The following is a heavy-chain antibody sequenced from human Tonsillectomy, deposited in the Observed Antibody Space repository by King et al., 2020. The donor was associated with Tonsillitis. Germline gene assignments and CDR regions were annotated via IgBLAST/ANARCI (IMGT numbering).Heavy chain of an antibody. Sequence: QLVQSGGGLVQPGGSLRLSCAASGFTFSSYDMHWVRQTTGKGLEWVSAIGAADYTYYPGSVKGRFTISRENAKNSLYLQMNSLRAGDTAVYYCARGRCSGGSCYPYYYYYHMDVWGKGTTVTVSS. CDR2: IGAADYT. CDR1: GFTFSSYD. CDR3: ARGRCSGGSCYPYYYYYHMDV. D-gene: IGHD2-15*01. J-gene: IGHJ6*03. V-gene: IGHV3-13*04.